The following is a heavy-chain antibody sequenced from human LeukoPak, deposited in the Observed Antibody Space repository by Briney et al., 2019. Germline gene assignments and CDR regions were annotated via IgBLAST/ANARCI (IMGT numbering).Heavy chain of an antibody. CDR3: ARSVWFGASNNWFDP. J-gene: IGHJ5*02. V-gene: IGHV1-2*02. CDR2: INPNSGDT. D-gene: IGHD3-10*01. Sequence: ASVKVSCKASGYTFTGYYMHWVRQAPGQGLEWMGWINPNSGDTNYAQNFQGRVTMTRDRSISTAYMELSRLKSDDTAVYYCARSVWFGASNNWFDPWGQGTLVTVSS. CDR1: GYTFTGYY.